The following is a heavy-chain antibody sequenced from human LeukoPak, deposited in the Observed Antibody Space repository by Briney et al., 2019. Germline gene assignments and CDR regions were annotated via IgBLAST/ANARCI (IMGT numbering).Heavy chain of an antibody. CDR1: GYTSTSYY. V-gene: IGHV1-46*01. CDR3: ARDLAGADNYESSAYSGWFDP. CDR2: INPSGGST. Sequence: ASVKVSCKASGYTSTSYYMHWVRQAPGQGLEWMGIINPSGGSTSYAQKFQGRVTMTRDTSTSTVYMELSSLRSEDTAVYYCARDLAGADNYESSAYSGWFDPWGQGILVTVSS. J-gene: IGHJ5*02. D-gene: IGHD3-22*01.